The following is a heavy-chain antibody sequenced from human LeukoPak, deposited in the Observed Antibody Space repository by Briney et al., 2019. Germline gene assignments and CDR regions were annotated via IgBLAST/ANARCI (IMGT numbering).Heavy chain of an antibody. CDR1: GYTFTGYY. J-gene: IGHJ4*02. V-gene: IGHV1-2*02. Sequence: ASVKVSCKASGYTFTGYYMHWVRQAPGQGLEWMGWISPNSGGTNYAQKFQGRVTMTRDTSISTAYMELSRLRSDDTAVYYCARDILSRDYYDSSGYLGYWGQGTLVTVSS. D-gene: IGHD3-22*01. CDR3: ARDILSRDYYDSSGYLGY. CDR2: ISPNSGGT.